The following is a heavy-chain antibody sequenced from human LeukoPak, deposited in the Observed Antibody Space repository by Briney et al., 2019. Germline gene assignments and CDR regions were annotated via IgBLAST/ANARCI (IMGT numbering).Heavy chain of an antibody. Sequence: SETLSLTCTVSGASISSGGYYWSWIRQPPGKGLEWIGFIFHSGSTSYNPSLKSRVTISVDTSKNQFSLKLSSVTAADTAVYYCARAGNNWFDPWGQGTLVTVSS. CDR2: IFHSGST. J-gene: IGHJ5*02. CDR1: GASISSGGYY. CDR3: ARAGNNWFDP. V-gene: IGHV4-61*08.